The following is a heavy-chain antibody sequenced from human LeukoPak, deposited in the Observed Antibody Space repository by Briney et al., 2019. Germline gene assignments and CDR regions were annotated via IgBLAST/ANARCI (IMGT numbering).Heavy chain of an antibody. CDR3: ARDYVYAFDY. CDR1: GFSFSS. J-gene: IGHJ4*02. D-gene: IGHD2/OR15-2a*01. V-gene: IGHV3-48*01. Sequence: RGGSLRLSCAASGFSFSSINWVRQAPGKGLEWVSYISGDGNAKHYTDSVKGRFTISRDNAKDALYLQMNSLRAEDTAVYFCARDYVYAFDYWGQGTLVTVSS. CDR2: ISGDGNAK.